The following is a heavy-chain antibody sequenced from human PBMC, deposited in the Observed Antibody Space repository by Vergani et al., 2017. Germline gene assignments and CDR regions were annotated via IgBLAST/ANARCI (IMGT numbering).Heavy chain of an antibody. CDR3: ARALKLRYSPFGDYYYYGMDV. CDR1: GGSIRSTFYY. Sequence: QLQLQESDPGLVKPSETLSLTCTVSGGSIRSTFYYWGWIRQPPGKGLEWIGTIYYSGSTYYNPSLKSRVTISVDTSKNQFSLKLNSVTAADTAVYYCARALKLRYSPFGDYYYYGMDVWGQGTTVTVAS. D-gene: IGHD3-9*01. J-gene: IGHJ6*02. CDR2: IYYSGST. V-gene: IGHV4-39*07.